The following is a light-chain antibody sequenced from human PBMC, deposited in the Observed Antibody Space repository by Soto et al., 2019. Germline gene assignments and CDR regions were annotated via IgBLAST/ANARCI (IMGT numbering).Light chain of an antibody. CDR2: GAS. CDR3: QQYGSSSWT. CDR1: QSVSSSY. Sequence: EIVLTQSPGTLSLSPGERATLSCRASQSVSSSYLAGYQQKPGQAPRLLIYGASSRATGIQDRFSGSGSGTDFTLTISRLEPEDFAVYYCQQYGSSSWTFGQGTKVEIK. J-gene: IGKJ1*01. V-gene: IGKV3-20*01.